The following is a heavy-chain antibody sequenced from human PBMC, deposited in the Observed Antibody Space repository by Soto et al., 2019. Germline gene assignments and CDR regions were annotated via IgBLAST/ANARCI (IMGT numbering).Heavy chain of an antibody. D-gene: IGHD4-17*01. Sequence: VKGYCNAFGGPFISYAIGWVRQDAGQGLEWMGGIIPIFGTANYAQKFQGRVTITADESTSTAYMELSSLRSEDTAVYYCATTKNIKLTTVNTPTLYYYYGMDVCGQRTTVTVSS. CDR3: ATTKNIKLTTVNTPTLYYYYGMDV. CDR2: IIPIFGTA. CDR1: GGPFISYA. J-gene: IGHJ6*02. V-gene: IGHV1-69*01.